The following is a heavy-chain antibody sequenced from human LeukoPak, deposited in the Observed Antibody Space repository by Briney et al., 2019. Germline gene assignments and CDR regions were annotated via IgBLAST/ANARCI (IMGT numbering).Heavy chain of an antibody. J-gene: IGHJ4*02. CDR3: AGTSPYLYYFDY. CDR2: IYTSGST. V-gene: IGHV4-4*07. CDR1: GGSISSYY. D-gene: IGHD2/OR15-2a*01. Sequence: SETLSLTCTVSGGSISSYYWSWIRQPAGKGLGWIGRIYTSGSTNYNPSLKSRVTMSVDTSKNQFSLKLSSVTAADTAVYYCAGTSPYLYYFDYWGQGTLVTVSS.